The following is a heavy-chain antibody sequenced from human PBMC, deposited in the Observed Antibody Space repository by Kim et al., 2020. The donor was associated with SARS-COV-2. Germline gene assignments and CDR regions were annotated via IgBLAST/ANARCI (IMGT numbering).Heavy chain of an antibody. J-gene: IGHJ4*02. CDR1: GFTFSAYW. V-gene: IGHV3-7*01. CDR3: ARDLSPMSRDYYERSAYFDY. CDR2: IQQDGGEE. Sequence: GGSLRLSCAASGFTFSAYWMTWVRQAPGQGLEWVASIQQDGGEEYYVDSVKGRFTISRDNAKNSLYLQMNSLRAEDTAVYFWARDLSPMSRDYYERSAYFDYWGQGTLVTVSS. D-gene: IGHD3-22*01.